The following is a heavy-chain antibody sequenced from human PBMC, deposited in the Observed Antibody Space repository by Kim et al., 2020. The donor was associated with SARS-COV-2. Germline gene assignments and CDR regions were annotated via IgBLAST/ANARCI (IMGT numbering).Heavy chain of an antibody. D-gene: IGHD3-10*01. V-gene: IGHV3-66*02. Sequence: GGSLRLSCAASGFTVSSNYMSWVRQAPGKGLEWVSVIYSGGSTYYADSVKGRFTISRDNSKNTLYLQMNSLRAEDTAVYYCARDSPSHLLWFGELSNWGQGTLVTVSS. J-gene: IGHJ4*02. CDR1: GFTVSSNY. CDR2: IYSGGST. CDR3: ARDSPSHLLWFGELSN.